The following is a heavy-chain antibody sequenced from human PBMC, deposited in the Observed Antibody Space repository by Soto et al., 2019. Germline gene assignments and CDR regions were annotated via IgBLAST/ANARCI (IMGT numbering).Heavy chain of an antibody. CDR3: ARDPVPADPYYYYYMDV. CDR1: GFTFSDYY. Sequence: PGGSLRLSCAASGFTFSDYYMSWIRQAPGKGLEWVSYISSSGSTIYYADSVKGRFTISRDNAKNSLYLQMNSLRAEDTAVYYCARDPVPADPYYYYYMDVWGKGTTVTVSS. D-gene: IGHD2-2*01. CDR2: ISSSGSTI. J-gene: IGHJ6*03. V-gene: IGHV3-11*01.